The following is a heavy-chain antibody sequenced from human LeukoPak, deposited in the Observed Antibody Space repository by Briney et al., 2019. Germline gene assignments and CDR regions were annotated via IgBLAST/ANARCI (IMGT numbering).Heavy chain of an antibody. CDR1: GYSFTTNW. J-gene: IGHJ4*02. CDR2: IYPGDSDT. V-gene: IGHV5-51*01. Sequence: HGESLTISCKGSGYSFTTNWIGWVRQMPGKGLEWVGIIYPGDSDTRYSPSFQGQVTISVDKSISTAYLQWGSLRTSDTAVYYCARRPLSHGFDYRGQGTLVTVSS. CDR3: ARRPLSHGFDY.